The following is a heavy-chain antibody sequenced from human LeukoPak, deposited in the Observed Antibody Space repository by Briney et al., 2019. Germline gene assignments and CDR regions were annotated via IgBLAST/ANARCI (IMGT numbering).Heavy chain of an antibody. V-gene: IGHV3-53*01. CDR2: IYSGGST. J-gene: IGHJ6*03. D-gene: IGHD3-10*01. Sequence: GGSPRLSCVASGFTVSGNYMSWVRQAPGKGLEWVSVIYSGGSTYYADSVKGRFTISRDNSKNTLYLQMNSLRAEDTAVYYCASGSGSYRTPYYYMDVWGTGTTVTVSS. CDR1: GFTVSGNY. CDR3: ASGSGSYRTPYYYMDV.